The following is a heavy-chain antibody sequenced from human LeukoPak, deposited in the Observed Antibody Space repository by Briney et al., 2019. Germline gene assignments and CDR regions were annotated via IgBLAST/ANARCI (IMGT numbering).Heavy chain of an antibody. D-gene: IGHD4-17*01. CDR3: AKDMGDYGDYSDAFDI. CDR2: ISWNSGSI. J-gene: IGHJ3*02. CDR1: GFTFDDYA. Sequence: PGGSLRLSCAASGFTFDDYAMHWVRQAPGKGLEWVSGISWNSGSIGYADSVKGRFTISRDNAKNSLYLQMNSLRAEDTALYYCAKDMGDYGDYSDAFDIWGQGTMVTVSS. V-gene: IGHV3-9*01.